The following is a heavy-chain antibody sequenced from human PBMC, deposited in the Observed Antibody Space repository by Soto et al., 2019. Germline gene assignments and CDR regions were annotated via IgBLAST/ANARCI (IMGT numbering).Heavy chain of an antibody. CDR2: IIPIFGTA. V-gene: IGHV1-69*13. CDR1: GGTFSSYA. D-gene: IGHD5-18*01. Sequence: SVKVSCKASGGTFSSYAISWVRQAPGQGLEWMGGIIPIFGTANYAQKFQGRVTITADESTSTAYMELSSLRSEDTAVYYCASPSPARRSSYGLPGRVLDYWGQGTLVTVSS. CDR3: ASPSPARRSSYGLPGRVLDY. J-gene: IGHJ4*02.